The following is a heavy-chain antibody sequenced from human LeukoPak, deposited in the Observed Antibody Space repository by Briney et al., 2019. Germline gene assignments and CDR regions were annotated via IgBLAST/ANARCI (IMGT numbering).Heavy chain of an antibody. CDR1: GFIFSSYA. CDR3: AKERQQLALWGYVDV. J-gene: IGHJ6*03. V-gene: IGHV3-23*01. Sequence: GGSLRLSCAASGFIFSSYAMSWVRQAPGKGLEWVSAITNSGSTTYYANSVKGRFTISRDDSKNTLYLQMDSLRAEDTAAYYCAKERQQLALWGYVDVWGKGTTVTVSS. CDR2: ITNSGSTT. D-gene: IGHD6-13*01.